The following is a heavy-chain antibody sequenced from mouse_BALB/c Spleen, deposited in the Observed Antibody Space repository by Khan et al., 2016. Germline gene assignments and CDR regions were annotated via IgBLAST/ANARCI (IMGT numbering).Heavy chain of an antibody. CDR3: TPSYYDLYLAA. J-gene: IGHJ1*01. D-gene: IGHD2-12*01. CDR1: GFTFSDAW. Sequence: EVRLEVSGGGLVQPGGSMKLSCAASGFTFSDAWMDWVRQSPGKGLEWVAEIRSKGNNRATYYAESVKGRFTISGDDSESSIYLIMHFFIAADPGLLYHTPSYYDLYLAAWGSVIPVTVSS. V-gene: IGHV6-6*01. CDR2: IRSKGNNRAT.